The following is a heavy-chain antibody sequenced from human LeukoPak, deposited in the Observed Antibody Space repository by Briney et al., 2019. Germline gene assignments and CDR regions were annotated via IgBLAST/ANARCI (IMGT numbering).Heavy chain of an antibody. D-gene: IGHD3/OR15-3a*01. CDR1: GVSISSSNSY. CDR2: IYYSGNT. J-gene: IGHJ4*02. CDR3: ARQTGSGLFILP. Sequence: SETLSLTCTVSGVSISSSNSYWGWIRQPPGKGLKWIGSIYYSGNTYYNASLKSQVSISIDTSKNQFSLRLTSVTAADTAVYYCARQTGSGLFILPGGQGTLVTVSS. V-gene: IGHV4-39*01.